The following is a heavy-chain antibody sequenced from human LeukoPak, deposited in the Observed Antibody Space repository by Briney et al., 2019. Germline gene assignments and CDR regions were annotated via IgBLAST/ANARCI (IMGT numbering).Heavy chain of an antibody. CDR3: ARVIGGYTYGYTPNDY. Sequence: AASVKVSCKASGYTFTTYAISWVRQAPGQGLEWMGWISPYSGNTKYAQKVQDRVTMTTDTSTSTAYMELRRLRSDDTAVYYRARVIGGYTYGYTPNDYWGQGTLVTVSS. CDR2: ISPYSGNT. D-gene: IGHD5-18*01. J-gene: IGHJ4*02. CDR1: GYTFTTYA. V-gene: IGHV1-18*04.